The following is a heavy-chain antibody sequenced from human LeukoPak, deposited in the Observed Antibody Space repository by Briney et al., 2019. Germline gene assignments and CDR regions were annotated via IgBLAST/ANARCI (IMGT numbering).Heavy chain of an antibody. V-gene: IGHV2-5*01. J-gene: IGHJ4*02. CDR3: AHRGNYGSGSSSSHFDY. CDR1: GFSLSTSGVG. D-gene: IGHD3-10*01. Sequence: SGPTLVNPTQTLTLTCTFSGFSLSTSGVGVGWIRQPPGKALEWLAVIFWNDDKRYSPSLKSRLTITKDTSKNQVVLTMTNMDPVDTATYYCAHRGNYGSGSSSSHFDYWGQGTLVTVSS. CDR2: IFWNDDK.